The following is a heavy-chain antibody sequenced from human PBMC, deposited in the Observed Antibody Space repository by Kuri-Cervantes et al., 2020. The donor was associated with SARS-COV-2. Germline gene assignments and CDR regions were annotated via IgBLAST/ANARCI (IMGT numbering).Heavy chain of an antibody. CDR1: GYTLTELS. D-gene: IGHD6-19*01. Sequence: ASVKVSCKVSGYTLTELSMHWVRQAPGKGLEWMGGFDPEDGETIYAQKFQGRVTMTTDTSTSTAYMELRSLRSDDTAVYYCARIAGRGGWYGDYFDYWGQGTLVTVSS. CDR2: FDPEDGET. J-gene: IGHJ4*02. CDR3: ARIAGRGGWYGDYFDY. V-gene: IGHV1-24*01.